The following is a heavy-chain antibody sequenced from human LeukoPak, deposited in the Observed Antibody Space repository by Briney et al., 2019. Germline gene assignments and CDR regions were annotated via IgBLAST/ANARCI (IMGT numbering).Heavy chain of an antibody. Sequence: ASVKVSCKASGYTFTGYYMHWVRQAPGQGLEWMGWINPNSGGTNYAQKFQGRVTMTRDTSISTAYMELSRLRSDDTAVYYCARFHQFYCSSTSCHYYYYYGMDVWGQGTTVTVSS. CDR1: GYTFTGYY. D-gene: IGHD2-2*01. CDR2: INPNSGGT. CDR3: ARFHQFYCSSTSCHYYYYYGMDV. J-gene: IGHJ6*02. V-gene: IGHV1-2*02.